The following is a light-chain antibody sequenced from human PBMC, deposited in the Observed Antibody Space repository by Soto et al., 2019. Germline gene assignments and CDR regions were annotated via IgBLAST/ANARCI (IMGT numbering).Light chain of an antibody. CDR3: SSYAGSNTWV. V-gene: IGLV2-14*01. CDR1: GRDVGAYNY. Sequence: QSALTQPASVSGSPGQSIAIPCTGSGRDVGAYNYVSWYQQHPGKAPKLIIYGVSHRPSGVSTRFSASRSAYTALLTISGLQAEDEADYYCSSYAGSNTWVFGGGTKVTVL. J-gene: IGLJ3*02. CDR2: GVS.